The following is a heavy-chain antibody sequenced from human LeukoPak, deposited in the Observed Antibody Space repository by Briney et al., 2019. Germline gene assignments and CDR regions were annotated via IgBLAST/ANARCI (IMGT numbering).Heavy chain of an antibody. CDR1: GFTFSSYG. CDR3: ARQWLVNG. J-gene: IGHJ4*02. D-gene: IGHD6-19*01. Sequence: PGGSLGLSCAASGFTFSSYGIHWVRQAPGKGLEWVSAISGSGGSTYYADSVKGRFTISRDNSKNTLYLQMNSLRAEDTAVYYCARQWLVNGWGQGTLVTVSS. CDR2: ISGSGGST. V-gene: IGHV3-23*01.